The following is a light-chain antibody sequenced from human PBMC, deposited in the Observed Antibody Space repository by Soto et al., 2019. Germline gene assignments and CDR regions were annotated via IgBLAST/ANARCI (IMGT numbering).Light chain of an antibody. Sequence: EIVLTQSPGPLSLSPGERATLSCRASQSVTSSSLAWYQQKPGQAPSLLIYGASNRATGIPDRFSGSGSGTDFTLTISRLEPEDFAVYYCQQYGSSPYTFGQGTKLEIK. CDR2: GAS. J-gene: IGKJ2*01. CDR1: QSVTSSS. V-gene: IGKV3-20*01. CDR3: QQYGSSPYT.